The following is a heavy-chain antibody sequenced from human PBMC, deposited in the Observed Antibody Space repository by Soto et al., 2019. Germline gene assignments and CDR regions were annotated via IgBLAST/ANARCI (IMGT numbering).Heavy chain of an antibody. J-gene: IGHJ3*02. D-gene: IGHD3-10*01. CDR1: GGSISSGGYY. Sequence: QVQLQESGPGLVKPSQTLSLTCTVSGGSISSGGYYWSWIRQHPGKGLEWIGYIYYSGSTYYNPALKSRVTISVDTSKNQFSLKLSSVTAADTSVYYCARAPRITMVRGVPFAIWGQGTMVTVSS. CDR3: ARAPRITMVRGVPFAI. CDR2: IYYSGST. V-gene: IGHV4-31*03.